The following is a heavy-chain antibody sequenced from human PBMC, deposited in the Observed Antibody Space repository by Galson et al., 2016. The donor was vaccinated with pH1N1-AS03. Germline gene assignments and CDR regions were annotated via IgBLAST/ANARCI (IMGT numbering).Heavy chain of an antibody. D-gene: IGHD5-24*01. CDR2: IWYDGSNK. Sequence: SLRLSCAASGFTFRDYGFHWVRQAPGKGLEWVAVIWYDGSNKNYVDSVKGRFFVSRDNSNDTLYLQMNSLRAEDTAVYYCARDRPNYNVYLDHWGQGILVTVSS. CDR3: ARDRPNYNVYLDH. V-gene: IGHV3-33*01. J-gene: IGHJ5*02. CDR1: GFTFRDYG.